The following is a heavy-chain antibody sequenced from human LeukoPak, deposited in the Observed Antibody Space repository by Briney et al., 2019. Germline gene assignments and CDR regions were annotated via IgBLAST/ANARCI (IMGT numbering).Heavy chain of an antibody. Sequence: PGGSLRLSCAASGFTFSSYWMTWVRQAPGKGLEWVASINQDGSETYYVDSVKGRFTISRDNAKDSLSLHMNSLRGEDTAVYYCARAGGCATTRCSTTPALDYWGQGTLATVSS. CDR3: ARAGGCATTRCSTTPALDY. CDR1: GFTFSSYW. D-gene: IGHD2-2*02. CDR2: INQDGSET. J-gene: IGHJ4*02. V-gene: IGHV3-7*03.